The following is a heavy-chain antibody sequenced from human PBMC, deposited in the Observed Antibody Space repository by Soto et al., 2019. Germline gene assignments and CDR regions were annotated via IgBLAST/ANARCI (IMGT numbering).Heavy chain of an antibody. Sequence: GGSLRLSCAASGFTFSNAWMNWVRQAPGKGLEWVGRIKSKTDGGTTDYAAPVKGRFTISRDDSKNTLYLQMNSLKTEDTAAYYCTTDVRQRFPERALWVAYYYGMDVWGQGTTVTVSS. J-gene: IGHJ6*02. CDR1: GFTFSNAW. V-gene: IGHV3-15*07. CDR2: IKSKTDGGTT. D-gene: IGHD5-12*01. CDR3: TTDVRQRFPERALWVAYYYGMDV.